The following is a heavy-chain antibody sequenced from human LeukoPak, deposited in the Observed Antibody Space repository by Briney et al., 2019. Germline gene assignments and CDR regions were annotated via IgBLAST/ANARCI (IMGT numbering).Heavy chain of an antibody. CDR1: GFTFSVAA. J-gene: IGHJ3*01. CDR3: ARNIQLST. D-gene: IGHD5-24*01. Sequence: GGSLGLSCAASGFTFSVAAMTWVRQAPGKGLEWVSLIGASGESTYYADSVKGRFTISRDNSKNTLSLQMNSLRVEDTAMYFCARNIQLSTWGTGRVGTVSS. V-gene: IGHV3-23*01. CDR2: IGASGEST.